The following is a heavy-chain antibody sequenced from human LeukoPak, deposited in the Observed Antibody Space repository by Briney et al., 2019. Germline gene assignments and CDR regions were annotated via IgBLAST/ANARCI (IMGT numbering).Heavy chain of an antibody. CDR3: ARDPNDAFDI. CDR1: GGSISSGGYY. Sequence: PSETLSLTCTVSGGSISSGGYYWGWIRQPPGKGLEWIGSIYYSGSTYYNPSLKSRVTISVDTSKNQFSLKLSSVTAADTAVYYCARDPNDAFDIWGQGTMVTVSS. CDR2: IYYSGST. J-gene: IGHJ3*02. V-gene: IGHV4-39*07.